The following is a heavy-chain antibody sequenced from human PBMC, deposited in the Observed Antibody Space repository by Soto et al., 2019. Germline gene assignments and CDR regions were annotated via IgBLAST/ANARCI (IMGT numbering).Heavy chain of an antibody. CDR1: GFTFSSYG. CDR2: IWYDGTNK. V-gene: IGHV3-33*01. Sequence: QVQLVESGGGVVQPGRSLRLSCAASGFTFSSYGMHWVRQPPGKGREWVAVIWYDGTNKYYADSVKGRFTISRDISKNTLYLQMNSLRAEDTAVYYCARRDYDILTGYYMFDAFDIWGQGTMVTVSS. J-gene: IGHJ3*02. CDR3: ARRDYDILTGYYMFDAFDI. D-gene: IGHD3-9*01.